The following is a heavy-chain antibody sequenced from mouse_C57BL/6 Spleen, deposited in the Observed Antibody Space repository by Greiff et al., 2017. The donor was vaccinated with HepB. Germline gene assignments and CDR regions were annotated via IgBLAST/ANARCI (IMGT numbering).Heavy chain of an antibody. Sequence: EVQLQESGGGLVKPGGSLKLTCAASGFTFSSYAMSWVRQTPEKRLEWVATISDGGSYTYYPDNVKGRFTISRDNAKNNLYLQMSHLKSEDTAMYYCAREALYSPTAYWGQGTLVTVSA. J-gene: IGHJ3*01. CDR1: GFTFSSYA. D-gene: IGHD2-1*01. V-gene: IGHV5-4*01. CDR2: ISDGGSYT. CDR3: AREALYSPTAY.